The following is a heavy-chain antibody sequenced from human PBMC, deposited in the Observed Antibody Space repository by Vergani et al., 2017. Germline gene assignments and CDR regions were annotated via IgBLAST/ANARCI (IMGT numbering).Heavy chain of an antibody. J-gene: IGHJ4*02. V-gene: IGHV4-31*03. Sequence: QVQLQESGPGLVKPSQTLSLTCTVSGDSLTSSDHYWSWIRQRSDKGLEWVGHIFRSGTTHYNPSLKSRLIMSVDTSKNQFSLKLTSVTAADTAMYYCARENVVIARIFDFWVQGTLVTVSS. CDR1: GDSLTSSDHY. D-gene: IGHD2-21*01. CDR3: ARENVVIARIFDF. CDR2: IFRSGTT.